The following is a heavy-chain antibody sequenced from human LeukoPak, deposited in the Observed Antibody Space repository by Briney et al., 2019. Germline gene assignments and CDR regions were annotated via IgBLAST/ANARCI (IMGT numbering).Heavy chain of an antibody. CDR1: GGSFSGYY. J-gene: IGHJ5*02. V-gene: IGHV4-34*01. CDR3: ASLAQSGCSYGDRPGQRWFDP. Sequence: SETLSLTCAVYGGSFSGYYWSWIRQPPGKGLEWIGEINHSGSTNYNPSLKSRVTISVDTSKNQFSLKPSSVTAADTAVYYCASLAQSGCSYGDRPGQRWFDPWGQGTLVTVSS. D-gene: IGHD5-18*01. CDR2: INHSGST.